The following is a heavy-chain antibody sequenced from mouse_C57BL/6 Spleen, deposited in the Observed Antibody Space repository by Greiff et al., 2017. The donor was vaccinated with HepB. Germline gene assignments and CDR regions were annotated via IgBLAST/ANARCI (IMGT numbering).Heavy chain of an antibody. D-gene: IGHD2-14*01. CDR3: VRGLLRYYYAMDY. CDR1: GFSFNTYA. V-gene: IGHV10-1*01. CDR2: IRSKSNNYAT. J-gene: IGHJ4*01. Sequence: EVQLVESGGGLVQPKGSLKLSCAASGFSFNTYAMNWVRQAPGKGLEWVARIRSKSNNYATYYADSVKDRFTISRDDSESMLYLQMNNLKTEDTAMYYCVRGLLRYYYAMDYWGQGTSVTVSS.